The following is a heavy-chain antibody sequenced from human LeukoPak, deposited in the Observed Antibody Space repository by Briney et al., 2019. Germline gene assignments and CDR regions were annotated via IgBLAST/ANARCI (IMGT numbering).Heavy chain of an antibody. J-gene: IGHJ4*02. CDR3: AREGGFYRPLDY. D-gene: IGHD3-3*01. CDR2: IYYSGST. CDR1: GGSISSSSYY. V-gene: IGHV4-39*07. Sequence: SETLSLTCTVSGGSISSSSYYWAWIRQPPGKGLEWIGSIYYSGSTYYTPSLKSRVTISVDTSKNQFSLKLTSVTAADTAVYYCAREGGFYRPLDYSGQGTLVTISS.